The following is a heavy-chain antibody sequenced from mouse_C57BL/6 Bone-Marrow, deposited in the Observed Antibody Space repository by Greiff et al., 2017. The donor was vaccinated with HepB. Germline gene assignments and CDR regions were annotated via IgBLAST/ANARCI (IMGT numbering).Heavy chain of an antibody. J-gene: IGHJ1*03. V-gene: IGHV1-9*01. CDR2: ILPGSGST. CDR3: ARSGYYYGSSLYWYFDV. Sequence: VQLQESGAELMKPGASVKLSCKATGYTFTGYWIEWVKQRPGHGLEWIGEILPGSGSTNYNEKFKGKATFTADTSSNTAYMQLSSLTTEDSAIYYCARSGYYYGSSLYWYFDVWGTGTTVTVSS. D-gene: IGHD1-1*01. CDR1: GYTFTGYW.